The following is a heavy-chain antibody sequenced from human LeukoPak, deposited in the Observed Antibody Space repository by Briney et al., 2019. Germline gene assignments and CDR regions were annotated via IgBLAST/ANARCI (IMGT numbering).Heavy chain of an antibody. D-gene: IGHD4-11*01. V-gene: IGHV1-8*01. J-gene: IGHJ5*02. CDR1: GYTFTSYD. Sequence: ASVKVSCKASGYTFTSYDINWVRQATGQGLEWMGWMNPNSGNTGYAQKFQGRVTMTRNTSMSTAYMELSSLRSEDTAVYYCARWGGATVTTGGNWFDPWGQGTLVTVSS. CDR3: ARWGGATVTTGGNWFDP. CDR2: MNPNSGNT.